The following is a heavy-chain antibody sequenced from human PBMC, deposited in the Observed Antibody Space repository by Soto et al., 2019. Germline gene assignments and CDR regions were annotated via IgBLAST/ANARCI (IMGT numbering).Heavy chain of an antibody. V-gene: IGHV3-30*03. CDR1: GFIFSSFG. J-gene: IGHJ6*02. Sequence: GGSLRLSCAASGFIFSSFGMHWVCQAPGKGLEWVAVMSYDGSTKLYTGSVKGRFTIARDNSKNILYLQMNSLTIEDTAVFYCARSTSSTLNYYYGMDVWRQGTTVTISS. CDR2: MSYDGSTK. D-gene: IGHD6-6*01. CDR3: ARSTSSTLNYYYGMDV.